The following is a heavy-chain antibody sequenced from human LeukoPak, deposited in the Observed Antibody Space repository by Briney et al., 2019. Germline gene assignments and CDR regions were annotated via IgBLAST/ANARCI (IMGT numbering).Heavy chain of an antibody. V-gene: IGHV1-2*02. J-gene: IGHJ4*02. CDR3: ARDPSGSYSPFDY. Sequence: ASVKVSCKASGYTFTGYYMHWVRQAPGQGLEWMGWINPNSGGTNYAQKFQGRVTMTRDTPISAAYMELSRLRSDDTAVYYCARDPSGSYSPFDYWGQGTLVTVSS. CDR1: GYTFTGYY. CDR2: INPNSGGT. D-gene: IGHD1-26*01.